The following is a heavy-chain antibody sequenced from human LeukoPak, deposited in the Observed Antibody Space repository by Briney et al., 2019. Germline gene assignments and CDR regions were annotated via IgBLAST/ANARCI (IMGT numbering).Heavy chain of an antibody. D-gene: IGHD6-13*01. V-gene: IGHV3-11*01. CDR2: ISSSGSTI. CDR3: ARGADSSWYFPNWFDP. CDR1: GFTFSDYY. Sequence: GGFLRLSCAASGFTFSDYYMSWIRQAPGKGLEWVSYISSSGSTIYYADSVKGRFTISRDNAKNSLYLQMNSLRAEDTAVYYCARGADSSWYFPNWFDPWGQGTLVTVSS. J-gene: IGHJ5*02.